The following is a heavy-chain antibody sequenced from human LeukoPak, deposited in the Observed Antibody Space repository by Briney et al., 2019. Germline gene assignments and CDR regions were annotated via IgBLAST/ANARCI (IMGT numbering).Heavy chain of an antibody. CDR3: ATDCSFRAVQSLSGGSCYSVG. Sequence: ASVKVSCKVSGYTLTELSMHWVRQAPGKGLEWTGGFDPEDGETIYAQKFQGRVTMTEDTSTDTAYMELSSLRSEDTAVYYCATDCSFRAVQSLSGGSCYSVGWGQGTLVTVSS. CDR2: FDPEDGET. D-gene: IGHD2-15*01. V-gene: IGHV1-24*01. J-gene: IGHJ4*02. CDR1: GYTLTELS.